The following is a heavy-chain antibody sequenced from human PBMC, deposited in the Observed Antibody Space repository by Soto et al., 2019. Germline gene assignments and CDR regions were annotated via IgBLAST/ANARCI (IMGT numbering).Heavy chain of an antibody. CDR1: GSYISGYD. V-gene: IGHV4-59*08. Sequence: SETLSLTCSISGSYISGYDWSWIRQPPGKGLEWIGYIYYSGSTNYNPSLKSRVTISVDTSKNQFSLKLSSVIAADTAVYYCARLMSYFDYWGQGTLVTVSS. CDR2: IYYSGST. CDR3: ARLMSYFDY. J-gene: IGHJ4*02.